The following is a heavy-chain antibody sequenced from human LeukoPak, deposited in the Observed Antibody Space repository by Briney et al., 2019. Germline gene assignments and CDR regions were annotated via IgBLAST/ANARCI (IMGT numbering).Heavy chain of an antibody. CDR2: ISGSGGST. Sequence: GGSLRLSCAASGFTFGSYAMSWVRQAPGKGLEWVSAISGSGGSTYYADSVKGRFTISRDNSKNTLYLQMNSLRAEDTAVYYCAKTTDTAMDLYYYYYGMDVWGQGTTVTVSS. CDR1: GFTFGSYA. CDR3: AKTTDTAMDLYYYYYGMDV. J-gene: IGHJ6*02. D-gene: IGHD5-18*01. V-gene: IGHV3-23*01.